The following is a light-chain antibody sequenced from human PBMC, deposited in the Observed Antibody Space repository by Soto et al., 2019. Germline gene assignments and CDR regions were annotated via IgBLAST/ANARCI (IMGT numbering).Light chain of an antibody. CDR2: EGS. CDR3: CSYAGSSLQV. Sequence: QSVLTQPASVSGSPGQSITISCTGTSSDVGSYNLVSWYRQHPGKAPKLMIYEGSKRPSGVSNRFSGSKSGNTASLTISGLQAEDEADYYCCSYAGSSLQVFGGGTKLTVL. CDR1: SSDVGSYNL. J-gene: IGLJ3*02. V-gene: IGLV2-23*01.